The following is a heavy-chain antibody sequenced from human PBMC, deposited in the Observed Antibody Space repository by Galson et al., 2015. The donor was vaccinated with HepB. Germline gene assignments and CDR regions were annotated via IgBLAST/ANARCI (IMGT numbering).Heavy chain of an antibody. J-gene: IGHJ4*02. CDR3: ARGRSSYRDGSQHHYFDC. Sequence: SLRLSCAASGLTVSDNYMNWVRQAPGKGLEWVSVIYSGGRTYYADSVKGRFTISRDNSKNTLYLQMSSLRAEDTAVYYCARGRSSYRDGSQHHYFDCWGQGTLVTVSS. CDR1: GLTVSDNY. V-gene: IGHV3-53*01. D-gene: IGHD5-24*01. CDR2: IYSGGRT.